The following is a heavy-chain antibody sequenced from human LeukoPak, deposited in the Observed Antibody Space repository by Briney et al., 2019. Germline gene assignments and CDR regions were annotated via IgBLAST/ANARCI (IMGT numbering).Heavy chain of an antibody. CDR2: IRSKANNYAT. Sequence: PGGSLRLSCAASGFTFGGSAMHWVRQASGKGLEWVGRIRSKANNYATAYAASVKGRFTISRDDSENTAYLQMNSPKTEDTAVYYCLTRYQQGGNYYEYWGQGTLVTVSS. D-gene: IGHD1-1*01. V-gene: IGHV3-73*01. CDR1: GFTFGGSA. CDR3: LTRYQQGGNYYEY. J-gene: IGHJ4*02.